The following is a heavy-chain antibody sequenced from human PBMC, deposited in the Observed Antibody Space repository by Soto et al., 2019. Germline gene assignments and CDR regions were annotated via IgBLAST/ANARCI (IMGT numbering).Heavy chain of an antibody. V-gene: IGHV1-3*01. CDR3: ARGIFYGDYYYYYMDV. CDR2: INAGNGNT. CDR1: GYTFTSYA. J-gene: IGHJ6*03. Sequence: ASVKVSCKASGYTFTSYAMHWVRQAPGQRLEWMGWINAGNGNTKYSQKFQGRVTITRDTSASTAYMELSSLRSEDTAVYYCARGIFYGDYYYYYMDVWGKGTTVTVSS. D-gene: IGHD4-17*01.